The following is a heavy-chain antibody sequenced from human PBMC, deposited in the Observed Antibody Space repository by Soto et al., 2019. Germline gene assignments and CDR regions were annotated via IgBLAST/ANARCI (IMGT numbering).Heavy chain of an antibody. CDR2: IYYSGST. V-gene: IGHV4-39*01. J-gene: IGHJ5*02. CDR1: GGSISSSSYY. CDR3: ARGYYDILTGYYIGSAFDP. D-gene: IGHD3-9*01. Sequence: PSETLSLTCTVSGGSISSSSYYWGWIRQPPGKGLEWIGSIYYSGSTYYNPSLKSRVTTSVDTSKNQFSLKLSSVTAADTAVYYCARGYYDILTGYYIGSAFDPWGQGTLVTVSS.